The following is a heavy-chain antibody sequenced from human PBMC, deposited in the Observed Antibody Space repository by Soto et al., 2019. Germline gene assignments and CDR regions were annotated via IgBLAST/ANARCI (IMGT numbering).Heavy chain of an antibody. V-gene: IGHV4-39*01. CDR3: ARQVPAAIILGWFDP. CDR1: GGSISRSTYY. CDR2: IYYSGST. D-gene: IGHD2-2*02. J-gene: IGHJ5*02. Sequence: SETLSLTCTVSGGSISRSTYYWGWIRQPPGKGLEWIGSIYYSGSTYYRPSLKSRVTISVDTSKNQFSLKLSSVTAADTAVYYCARQVPAAIILGWFDPWGQGTLVTVSS.